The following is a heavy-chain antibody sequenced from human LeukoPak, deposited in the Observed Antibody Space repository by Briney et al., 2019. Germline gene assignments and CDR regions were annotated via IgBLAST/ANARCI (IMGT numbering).Heavy chain of an antibody. Sequence: SETPSLTCTVSGGSISSYYWSWIRQPAGKGLEWIGRIYTSGSTNYNPSLKSRVTMSVDTSKNQFSLKLSSVTAADTAVYYCARDPYYGSGSYQGMDVWGKGTTVTISS. CDR2: IYTSGST. CDR1: GGSISSYY. V-gene: IGHV4-4*07. D-gene: IGHD3-10*01. CDR3: ARDPYYGSGSYQGMDV. J-gene: IGHJ6*03.